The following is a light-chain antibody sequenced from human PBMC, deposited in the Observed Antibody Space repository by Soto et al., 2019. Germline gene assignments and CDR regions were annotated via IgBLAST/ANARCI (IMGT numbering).Light chain of an antibody. J-gene: IGLJ2*01. CDR1: SSDIGGYDY. V-gene: IGLV2-14*01. CDR3: TSYASGSSHVV. CDR2: DVN. Sequence: QSVLTQPASVSGSPGQSITLSCTGTSSDIGGYDYVSWYQRHPGKAPKLIIYDVNNRPSGVSNRFSGSKSGNTASLTISGLQAEDEADYYCTSYASGSSHVVFSGGTKLTVL.